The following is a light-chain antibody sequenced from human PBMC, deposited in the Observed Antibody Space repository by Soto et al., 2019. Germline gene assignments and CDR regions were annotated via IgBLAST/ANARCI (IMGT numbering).Light chain of an antibody. J-gene: IGKJ2*01. CDR3: QQYNNWHPYT. CDR2: GAS. V-gene: IGKV3-15*01. CDR1: QSVSSN. Sequence: EIVMTQSPATLSVSPGERATLSCRASQSVSSNLAWYQQKPGQAPRLLIYGASTRATGIPARFSGSGSGTEFPLTISSLRSEDLAVYYCQQYNNWHPYTFGQGTKLEIK.